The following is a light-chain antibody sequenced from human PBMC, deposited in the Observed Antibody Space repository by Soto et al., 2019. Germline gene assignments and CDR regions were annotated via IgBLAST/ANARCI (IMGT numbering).Light chain of an antibody. CDR2: DAY. Sequence: EIVMTQSPATLSVSPGERATLSCRASQFVSTRLAWYQQRPGQVPRLLIYDAYTRALGISARFSGSGSGTEFTLTISSLQSEDFALYYCQEYFQWPPGMFGQGTKVDIK. J-gene: IGKJ1*01. CDR1: QFVSTR. V-gene: IGKV3-15*01. CDR3: QEYFQWPPGM.